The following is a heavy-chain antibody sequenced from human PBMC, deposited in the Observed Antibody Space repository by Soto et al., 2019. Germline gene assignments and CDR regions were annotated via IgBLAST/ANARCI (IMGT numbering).Heavy chain of an antibody. CDR1: GYSFTSYW. D-gene: IGHD6-19*01. CDR2: IDPSDSYT. V-gene: IGHV5-10-1*01. J-gene: IGHJ4*02. CDR3: ASQASGWYPDY. Sequence: GEALKISCKGSGYSFTSYWISWVRQMPGKGLEWMGRIDPSDSYTNYSPSFQGHVTISADKSISTAYLQWSSLKATDTAVYYCASQASGWYPDYWGQGALVTVSS.